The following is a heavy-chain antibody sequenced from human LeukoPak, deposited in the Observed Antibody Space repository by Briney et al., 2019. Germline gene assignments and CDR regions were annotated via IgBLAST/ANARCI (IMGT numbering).Heavy chain of an antibody. V-gene: IGHV3-23*01. J-gene: IGHJ4*02. Sequence: PGGSLRLSCAASGFTFSSYAMSWVRQAPGEGLEWVSAISGSGGSTYYADSVKGRFTISRDNSKNTLDLQMNSLRAEDTAVYYCARDRSYDFWSGYSTPDYWGQGTLVTVSS. D-gene: IGHD3-3*01. CDR3: ARDRSYDFWSGYSTPDY. CDR2: ISGSGGST. CDR1: GFTFSSYA.